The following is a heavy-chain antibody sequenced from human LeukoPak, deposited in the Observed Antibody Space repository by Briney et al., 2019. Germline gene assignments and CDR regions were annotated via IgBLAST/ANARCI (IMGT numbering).Heavy chain of an antibody. V-gene: IGHV4-38-2*02. D-gene: IGHD3-9*01. CDR1: SYSISSGYY. J-gene: IGHJ4*02. CDR3: GRDRPTGYYDY. CDR2: INHSGIT. Sequence: PSETLSLTCTVSSYSISSGYYWGCIRQSPGKGLEWIASINHSGITYYNPSLKSRVTISVDTSKNQFSLKLTSVTAADTAVYYCGRDRPTGYYDYWGQGILVTVSS.